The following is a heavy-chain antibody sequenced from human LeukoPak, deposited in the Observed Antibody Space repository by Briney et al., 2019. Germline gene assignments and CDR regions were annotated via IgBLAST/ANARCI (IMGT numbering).Heavy chain of an antibody. CDR1: GFTFRNSA. V-gene: IGHV3-30*04. J-gene: IGHJ5*02. CDR2: ISDDGSKR. Sequence: GGSLRLSCAGAGFTFRNSAFHWVRQAPGKGLEWVAVISDDGSKRFYADSVKDRFTISRDNSKDTLYLHMRTLRPEGTAVYYCARESGFMMVGEINADNWFDPWGQGTPVTVSS. CDR3: ARESGFMMVGEINADNWFDP. D-gene: IGHD3-22*01.